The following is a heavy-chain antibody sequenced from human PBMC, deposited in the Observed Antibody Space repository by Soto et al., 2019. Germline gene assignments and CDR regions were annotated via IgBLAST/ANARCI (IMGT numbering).Heavy chain of an antibody. V-gene: IGHV1-69*01. CDR2: IIPIFGTA. J-gene: IGHJ6*02. Sequence: QVQLVQSGAEVKKPGSSVKVSCKASGGTFSSYAISWVRQAPGQGLEWMGGIIPIFGTANYAQKFQGRVTITADASTSTAYMELSSLRSEDTAVYYCATTTPNSVVPAAIGYYYYYYGMDVWGQGTTVTVSS. D-gene: IGHD2-2*01. CDR1: GGTFSSYA. CDR3: ATTTPNSVVPAAIGYYYYYYGMDV.